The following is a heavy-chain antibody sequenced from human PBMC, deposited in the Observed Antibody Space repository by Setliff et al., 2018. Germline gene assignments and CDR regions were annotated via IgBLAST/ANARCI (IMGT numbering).Heavy chain of an antibody. CDR2: IYASGST. D-gene: IGHD1-26*01. CDR1: GGSISSYY. V-gene: IGHV4-4*08. CDR3: ARAPPNRYSGSYEYFYMDV. J-gene: IGHJ6*03. Sequence: SKTLSLTCTVSGGSISSYYWSWIRQPPGKGLEWIGYIYASGSTNYNPSLKSRVTLSVDTSENQFSLKVSSVTAADTAVYYCARAPPNRYSGSYEYFYMDVWGKGTTVTVSS.